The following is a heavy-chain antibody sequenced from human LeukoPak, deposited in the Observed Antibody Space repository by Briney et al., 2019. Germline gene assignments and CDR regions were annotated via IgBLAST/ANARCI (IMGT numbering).Heavy chain of an antibody. CDR2: IFYNEGT. CDR3: ARSVEGYCSGGSCYSYYYYMDV. CDR1: SGSFRTYY. J-gene: IGHJ6*03. Sequence: SETLSLTCTVSSGSFRTYYWSWIRQPPGKGLEWIGYIFYNEGTSYNPSLKSRVTISVDTSKNQFSPKLSSVTAADTAVYYCARSVEGYCSGGSCYSYYYYMDVWGKGTTVTVSS. D-gene: IGHD2-15*01. V-gene: IGHV4-59*01.